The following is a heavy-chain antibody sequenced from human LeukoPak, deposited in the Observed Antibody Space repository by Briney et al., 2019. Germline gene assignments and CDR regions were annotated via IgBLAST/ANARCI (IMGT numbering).Heavy chain of an antibody. Sequence: SETLSLTCAVYGGSFSGYYWSWIRQPPGKGLEWIGEINHSGTTNYNPSLKSRVTISVHTSKNQFSLKLSSVTAADTAVYYCAQAVVAATRYFYYYYMDVWGKGTTVTVSS. CDR1: GGSFSGYY. CDR2: INHSGTT. CDR3: AQAVVAATRYFYYYYMDV. V-gene: IGHV4-34*01. J-gene: IGHJ6*03. D-gene: IGHD2-15*01.